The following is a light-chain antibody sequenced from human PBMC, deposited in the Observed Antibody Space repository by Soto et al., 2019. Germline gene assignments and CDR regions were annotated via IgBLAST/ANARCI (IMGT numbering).Light chain of an antibody. Sequence: SVLTQPAAVSWSPGQLMTIACTGTSSYVWSYHPVSWYQQHPGKAPKLMIYEGSKRPSGVSNRFSGSKSGNTASLTISGLQAEDEADYYCCSSAGSSTFDVFGTGTKVTVL. J-gene: IGLJ1*01. V-gene: IGLV2-23*03. CDR2: EGS. CDR1: SSYVWSYHP. CDR3: CSSAGSSTFDV.